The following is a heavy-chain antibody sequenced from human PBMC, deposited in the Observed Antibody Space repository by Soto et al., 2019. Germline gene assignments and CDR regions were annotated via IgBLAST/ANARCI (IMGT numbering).Heavy chain of an antibody. J-gene: IGHJ4*02. CDR2: ISYDGSNK. V-gene: IGHV3-30*18. Sequence: PGGSLRLSCAASGFTFSSYGMHWVRQAPGKGLEWVAVISYDGSNKYYADSVKGRFTISRDNSKNTLYLQMNSLRAEDTAVYYCAKPFGYCSGGSCGPFDYWGQGTLVTVSS. CDR1: GFTFSSYG. CDR3: AKPFGYCSGGSCGPFDY. D-gene: IGHD2-15*01.